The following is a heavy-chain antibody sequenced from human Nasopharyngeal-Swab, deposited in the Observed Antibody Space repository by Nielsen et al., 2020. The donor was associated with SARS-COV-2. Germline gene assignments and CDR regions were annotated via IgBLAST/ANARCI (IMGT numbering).Heavy chain of an antibody. J-gene: IGHJ4*02. CDR3: ARGGSYSSSWYPTY. CDR1: GFTFSSYW. CDR2: INSDGSST. D-gene: IGHD6-13*01. V-gene: IGHV3-74*01. Sequence: GGSLRLTCAASGFTFSSYWMHWVRQAPGKGLVWVSRINSDGSSTSYADSVKGRFTISRDNAKNTLYLQMNSLRAEDTAVYYCARGGSYSSSWYPTYWGQGTLVTVSS.